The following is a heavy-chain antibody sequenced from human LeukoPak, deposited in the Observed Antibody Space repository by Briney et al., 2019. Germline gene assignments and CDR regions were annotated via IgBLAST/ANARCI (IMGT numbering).Heavy chain of an antibody. J-gene: IGHJ4*02. CDR2: IYYSGIT. CDR3: ARFDFIFSRRDY. Sequence: SETLSLTCTVSGGSISSSSYYWGWIRQPPGKGLEWIGSIYYSGITYYNPPLKSRVTISVDTSKNQFSLKLSSVTAADTAVYYCARFDFIFSRRDYWGQGTLVTVSS. V-gene: IGHV4-39*01. CDR1: GGSISSSSYY. D-gene: IGHD3-3*02.